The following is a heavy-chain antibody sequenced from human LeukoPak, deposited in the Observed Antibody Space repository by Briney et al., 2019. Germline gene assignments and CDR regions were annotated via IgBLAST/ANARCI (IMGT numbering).Heavy chain of an antibody. Sequence: ASVKASCKASGGTFSSYAISWVRQAPGQGLEWMGRIIPILGIANYAQKFQGRVTITANKSTSTAYMELSSLRSEDTAVYYCAREDSSGYPHLGFDYWGQGTLVTVSS. CDR1: GGTFSSYA. J-gene: IGHJ4*02. D-gene: IGHD3-22*01. CDR2: IIPILGIA. V-gene: IGHV1-69*04. CDR3: AREDSSGYPHLGFDY.